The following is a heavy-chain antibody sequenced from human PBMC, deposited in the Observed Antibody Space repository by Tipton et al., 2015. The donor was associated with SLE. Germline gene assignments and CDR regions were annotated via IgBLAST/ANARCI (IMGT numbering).Heavy chain of an antibody. V-gene: IGHV3-74*01. J-gene: IGHJ5*02. D-gene: IGHD3-3*01. CDR2: INSDGSST. CDR1: GFTFSSYS. CDR3: ARGTNFGVVPYWFDP. Sequence: SLRLSCAASGFTFSSYSMNWVRQAPGKGLVWASRINSDGSSTSYADSVKGRFTISRDNAKNTLYLQMNSLRVEDTAVYYCARGTNFGVVPYWFDPRGQGTLVTVSS.